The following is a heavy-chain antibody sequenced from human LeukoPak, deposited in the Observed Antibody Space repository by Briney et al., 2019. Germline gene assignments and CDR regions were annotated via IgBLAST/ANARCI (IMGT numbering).Heavy chain of an antibody. CDR1: GGSISSSTSTIYY. CDR3: ARRPQYWGVVY. V-gene: IGHV4-39*01. Sequence: PSETLSLTCTVSGGSISSSTSTIYYWGWIRQPPGKGLEWIGSISYTGSSYYSPSLKSRVTISVDTSKNQFSLKLSSVTAADTAVYYCARRPQYWGVVYWGQGTLVTVSA. D-gene: IGHD3-3*01. J-gene: IGHJ4*02. CDR2: ISYTGSS.